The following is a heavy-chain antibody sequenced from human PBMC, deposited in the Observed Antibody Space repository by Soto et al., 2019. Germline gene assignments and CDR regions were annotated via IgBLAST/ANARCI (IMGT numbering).Heavy chain of an antibody. J-gene: IGHJ4*02. CDR2: IYHSGST. D-gene: IGHD3-16*02. Sequence: PSETLSLTCAVSGGSISSSNWWSWVRQPPGKGLEWIGEIYHSGSTNYNPSLKSRVTISVDKSKNQFSLKLSSVTAADTAVYYCASQGSGLRLGELSPIPFDYWGQGTLVTVSS. CDR3: ASQGSGLRLGELSPIPFDY. CDR1: GGSISSSNW. V-gene: IGHV4-4*02.